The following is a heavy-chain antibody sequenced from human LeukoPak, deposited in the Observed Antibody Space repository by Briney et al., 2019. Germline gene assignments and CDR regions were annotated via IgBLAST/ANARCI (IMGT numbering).Heavy chain of an antibody. V-gene: IGHV3-7*01. D-gene: IGHD2/OR15-2a*01. Sequence: GGSLTLSCAASGFTFSGYWMSWLRQAPGKGLEWVANIKQDGGEKYYVDSVKGRFTISRDNAKNSLYLQMNSLRAEDTAVYYCARKSMAPVRYWGQGTLVTVSS. CDR3: ARKSMAPVRY. CDR2: IKQDGGEK. CDR1: GFTFSGYW. J-gene: IGHJ4*02.